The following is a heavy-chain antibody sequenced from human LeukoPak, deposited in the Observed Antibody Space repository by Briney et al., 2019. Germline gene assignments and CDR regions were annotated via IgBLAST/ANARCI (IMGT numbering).Heavy chain of an antibody. CDR1: GGSISSYY. CDR2: IKNSGNT. V-gene: IGHV4-4*07. Sequence: PSETLSLTCSVSGGSISSYYWSWIRQPAGKGPEWIGRIKNSGNTNYNPSLESRVTLSLDTSKNQFSLNLSSVTAADTAVYYCAREGSSSGRRPFDIWGQGTVVTVSS. CDR3: AREGSSSGRRPFDI. J-gene: IGHJ3*02. D-gene: IGHD6-19*01.